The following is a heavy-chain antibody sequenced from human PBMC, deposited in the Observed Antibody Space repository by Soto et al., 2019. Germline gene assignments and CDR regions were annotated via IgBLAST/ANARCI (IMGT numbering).Heavy chain of an antibody. J-gene: IGHJ6*03. CDR1: GFTFSSYA. V-gene: IGHV3-64*01. Sequence: PGGSLRLSCAASGFTFSSYAMHWVRQAPGKGLEYVSAISSNGGSTHYANSVKGRFTISRDNSKNTLYLQMGSLRAEDMAVYCCARAGHYDFWSGYYTGYYYYMDVWGKGTTVTVSS. CDR3: ARAGHYDFWSGYYTGYYYYMDV. D-gene: IGHD3-3*01. CDR2: ISSNGGST.